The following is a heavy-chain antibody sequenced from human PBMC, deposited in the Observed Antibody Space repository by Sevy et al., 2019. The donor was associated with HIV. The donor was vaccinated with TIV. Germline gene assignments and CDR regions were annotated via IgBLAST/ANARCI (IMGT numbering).Heavy chain of an antibody. D-gene: IGHD3-22*01. Sequence: GGSLRLSCAASGFTFSSYAMNWVRQAPGKGLEWVSGISGSGGSGDKTNYADSVKGRFTISRDDSKNSLYLQLNSLRAEDTAIYYCARKSDSSGYFDYWGQETLVTVSS. CDR1: GFTFSSYA. CDR2: ISGSGGSGDKT. V-gene: IGHV3-23*01. J-gene: IGHJ4*02. CDR3: ARKSDSSGYFDY.